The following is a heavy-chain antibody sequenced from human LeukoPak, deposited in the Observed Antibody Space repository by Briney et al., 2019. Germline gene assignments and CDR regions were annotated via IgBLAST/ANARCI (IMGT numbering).Heavy chain of an antibody. V-gene: IGHV1-18*01. CDR1: GYTFTNYG. Sequence: ASVKVSCKASGYTFTNYGVSWVRQAPGQGLEWMGWISAYNGNTNYAQKFQGRVTMTTDTSTSTAYMEVRRLRFDDTALYYCARERGRLTMVRGGYDAFDIWGQGTMVTVSS. CDR3: ARERGRLTMVRGGYDAFDI. D-gene: IGHD3-10*01. CDR2: ISAYNGNT. J-gene: IGHJ3*02.